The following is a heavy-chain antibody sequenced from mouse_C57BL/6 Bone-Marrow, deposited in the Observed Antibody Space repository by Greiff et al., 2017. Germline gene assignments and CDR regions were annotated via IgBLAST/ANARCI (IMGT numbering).Heavy chain of an antibody. J-gene: IGHJ2*01. CDR1: GYTFTSYW. V-gene: IGHV1-69*01. D-gene: IGHD1-1*01. CDR2: IDPSDSYT. CDR3: AREGTVVSYYFDY. Sequence: VQLQQPGAELVMPGASVKLSCKASGYTFTSYWMHWVKQRPGQGLEWIGEIDPSDSYTNYTQKFKGKSTLTVDKSSSTAYMQLSSLTSEDSAVYYCAREGTVVSYYFDYWGQGTTLTVSS.